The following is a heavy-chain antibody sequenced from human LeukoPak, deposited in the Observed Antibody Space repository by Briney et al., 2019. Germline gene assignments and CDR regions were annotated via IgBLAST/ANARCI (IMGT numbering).Heavy chain of an antibody. CDR1: EFTFSNYW. CDR2: IRGDGIVT. V-gene: IGHV3-74*01. Sequence: GGSLRLSCVASEFTFSNYWIHWVRQAPGKGLVWVSRIRGDGIVTNYADSVEGRFTVSRDNAKNTVHLQMNNLRDDDTAVYYCARASPADFNLWGRGTLVTVSS. CDR3: ARASPADFNL. J-gene: IGHJ2*01.